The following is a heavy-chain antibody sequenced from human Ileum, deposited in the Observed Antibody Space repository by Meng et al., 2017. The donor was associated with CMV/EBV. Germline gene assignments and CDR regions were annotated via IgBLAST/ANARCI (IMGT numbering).Heavy chain of an antibody. V-gene: IGHV3-21*01. CDR2: ISSSSSYI. CDR1: GFTFSSYS. Sequence: GGSLRLSCAASGFTFSSYSMNWVRQAPGKGLEWVSSISSSSSYIYYADSVKGRFTISRDNAKNSLYLQMNSLRAEDTAVYYCATHSTIAAAGRTSHYWGQGTLVT. J-gene: IGHJ4*01. D-gene: IGHD6-13*01. CDR3: ATHSTIAAAGRTSHY.